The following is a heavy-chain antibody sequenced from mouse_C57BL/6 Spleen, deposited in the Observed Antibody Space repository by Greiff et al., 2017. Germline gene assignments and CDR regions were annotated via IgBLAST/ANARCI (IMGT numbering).Heavy chain of an antibody. CDR3: ARTYDYGPYWYLDV. D-gene: IGHD1-1*01. CDR2: IDPNSGGT. J-gene: IGHJ1*03. CDR1: GYTFTSYW. Sequence: QVQLQQPGAELVKPGASVKLSCTASGYTFTSYWMHWVKQRPGRGLEWIGRIDPNSGGTKYNEKFTSKATLTVDKPSSTAYMQLRSLTSEDSAVYYCARTYDYGPYWYLDVWGTGTTVTVSS. V-gene: IGHV1-72*01.